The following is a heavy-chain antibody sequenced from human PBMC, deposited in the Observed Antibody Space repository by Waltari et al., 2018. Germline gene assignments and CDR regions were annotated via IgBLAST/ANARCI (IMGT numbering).Heavy chain of an antibody. CDR1: GGSISSSSYY. V-gene: IGHV4-39*07. J-gene: IGHJ2*01. D-gene: IGHD3-10*01. CDR3: ARGGDYYGSGSTWYFDL. CDR2: IYYSGST. Sequence: QLQLQESGPGLVKPSETLSLTCTVSGGSISSSSYYWGWIRQPPGKGLEWIGSIYYSGSTYYNPSLKSRVPRSVDTSKNQFSLKLGSVTAADTAVYYCARGGDYYGSGSTWYFDLWGRGTLVTVSS.